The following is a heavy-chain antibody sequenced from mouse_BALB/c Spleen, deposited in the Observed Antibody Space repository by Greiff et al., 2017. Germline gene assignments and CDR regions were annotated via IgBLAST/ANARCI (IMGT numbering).Heavy chain of an antibody. D-gene: IGHD2-1*01. Sequence: EVMLVESGGGLVQPGGSMKLSCVASGFTFSNYWMNWVRQSPEKGLEWVAEIRLKSNNYATHYAESVKGRFTISRDESKSSVYLQMNNLRAEDTGIYYCTRLGNYGNYCDYWGQGTTLTVSS. CDR2: IRLKSNNYAT. CDR1: GFTFSNYW. J-gene: IGHJ2*01. V-gene: IGHV6-6*02. CDR3: TRLGNYGNYCDY.